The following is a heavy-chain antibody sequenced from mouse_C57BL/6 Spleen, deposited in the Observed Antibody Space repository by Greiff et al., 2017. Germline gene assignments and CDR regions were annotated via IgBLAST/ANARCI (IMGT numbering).Heavy chain of an antibody. V-gene: IGHV1-55*01. Sequence: QVQLQQPGAELVKPGASVKMSCKASGYTFTSYWITWVKQRPGQGLEWIGDIYPGSGSTNYNEKFKSKATLTVDTSSSTAYMQRSSLTSEDSSVYYCSRGLRAMDYWGQGTSVTVAS. CDR1: GYTFTSYW. CDR3: SRGLRAMDY. CDR2: IYPGSGST. D-gene: IGHD2-2*01. J-gene: IGHJ4*01.